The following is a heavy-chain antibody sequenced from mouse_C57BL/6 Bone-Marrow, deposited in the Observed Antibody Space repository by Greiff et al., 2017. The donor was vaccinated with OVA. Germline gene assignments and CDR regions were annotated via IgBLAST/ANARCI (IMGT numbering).Heavy chain of an antibody. V-gene: IGHV1-15*01. D-gene: IGHD2-3*01. Sequence: QVQLKQSGAELVRPGASVTLSCKASGYTFTDYEMHWVKQTPVHGLEWIGAIDPVTGGTAYNQKFKGKAILTADKSSSTAYMELRSLTSEDSAVYYCTIDGYWTYWYFDVWGTGTTVTVSS. CDR3: TIDGYWTYWYFDV. CDR2: IDPVTGGT. CDR1: GYTFTDYE. J-gene: IGHJ1*03.